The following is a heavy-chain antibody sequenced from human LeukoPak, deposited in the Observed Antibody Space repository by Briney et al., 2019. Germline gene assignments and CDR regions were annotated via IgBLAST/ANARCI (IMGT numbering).Heavy chain of an antibody. J-gene: IGHJ1*01. CDR3: ANVIIVAAGYEYFQH. D-gene: IGHD6-13*01. V-gene: IGHV3-23*01. CDR2: ISGSGSDT. CDR1: GLIFSNYA. Sequence: GGSLRLSCAVSGLIFSNYAMSWVRQAPGKGLERVSGISGSGSDTFYADSVKGRFTISRDNSKNTLYLQMSSLRAEDTAVYYCANVIIVAAGYEYFQHWGQGTLVSVSS.